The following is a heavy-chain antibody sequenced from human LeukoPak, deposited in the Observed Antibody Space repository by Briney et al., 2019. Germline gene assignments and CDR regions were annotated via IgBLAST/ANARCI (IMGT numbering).Heavy chain of an antibody. J-gene: IGHJ4*02. CDR2: IWYDGSNK. V-gene: IGHV3-33*01. CDR1: GFTFSSYG. CDR3: ARDFVEFDY. Sequence: PGGSLRLSCAASGFTFSSYGMHWVRRAPGKGLEWVAVIWYDGSNKYYADSVKGRFTVSRDNAKNTLYLQMNSLRAEDTAVYYCARDFVEFDYWGQGTLVTVSS. D-gene: IGHD6-6*01.